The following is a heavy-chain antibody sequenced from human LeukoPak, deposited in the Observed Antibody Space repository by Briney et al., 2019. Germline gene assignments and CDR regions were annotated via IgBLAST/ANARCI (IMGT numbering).Heavy chain of an antibody. D-gene: IGHD3-10*01. Sequence: ASVKVSCKASGYTFTSYGISWVRQAPGQGLEWMGWISAYNGNTNYAQKLQGRVTMTTDTSTSTAYMELRSLRSDDTAVYYCANMVRRVRLPGLYYYYYMDVWGKGTTVTVSS. J-gene: IGHJ6*03. CDR2: ISAYNGNT. V-gene: IGHV1-18*01. CDR1: GYTFTSYG. CDR3: ANMVRRVRLPGLYYYYYMDV.